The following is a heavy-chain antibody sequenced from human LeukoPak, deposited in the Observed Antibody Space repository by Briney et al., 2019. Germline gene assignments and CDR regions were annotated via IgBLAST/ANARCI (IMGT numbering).Heavy chain of an antibody. D-gene: IGHD2-15*01. J-gene: IGHJ5*02. CDR2: IIPIFGIA. CDR3: ARVEGYCSGGSCYLDP. Sequence: SVNVSCKASGGTLSNYAISWLRQAPGQGLEWMGRIIPIFGIANYAQKFQGRVTITADKSTSTAYMELSSLRSEDTAVYYCARVEGYCSGGSCYLDPWGQGTLVTVSS. V-gene: IGHV1-69*04. CDR1: GGTLSNYA.